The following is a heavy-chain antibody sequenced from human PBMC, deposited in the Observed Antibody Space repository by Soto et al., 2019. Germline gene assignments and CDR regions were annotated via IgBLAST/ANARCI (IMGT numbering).Heavy chain of an antibody. J-gene: IGHJ6*02. D-gene: IGHD6-6*01. V-gene: IGHV3-21*01. CDR2: ISSSSSYI. CDR1: GFTFSSYS. CDR3: ARDRGGLVYSSSSGYYGMDV. Sequence: GGSLRLSCAASGFTFSSYSMNWVRQAPGKGLEWVSSISSSSSYIYYADSVKGRFTISRDNAKNSLYLQMNSLRAEDTAVYYCARDRGGLVYSSSSGYYGMDVWGQGTTVTVSS.